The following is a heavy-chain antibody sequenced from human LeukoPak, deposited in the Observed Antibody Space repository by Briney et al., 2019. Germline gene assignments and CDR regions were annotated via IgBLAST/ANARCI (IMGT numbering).Heavy chain of an antibody. D-gene: IGHD2-2*01. V-gene: IGHV3-30*18. CDR2: ISYDGSNK. J-gene: IGHJ4*02. Sequence: GGSLRLSCAASGFTFSSYGMHWVRQAPGKGLEWVAVISYDGSNKYYADSVKGRFTISRDNSKNTLYLQMNSLRAEDTAVYYCAKDLDGCYRDYFDYWGQGTLVTVSS. CDR1: GFTFSSYG. CDR3: AKDLDGCYRDYFDY.